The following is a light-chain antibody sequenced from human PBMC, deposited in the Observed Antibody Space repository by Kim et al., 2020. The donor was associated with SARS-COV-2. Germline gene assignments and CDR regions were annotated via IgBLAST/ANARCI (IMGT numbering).Light chain of an antibody. J-gene: IGLJ2*01. CDR3: ATWDDTLRGAI. V-gene: IGLV1-44*01. CDR1: RSNIGSNS. CDR2: SNN. Sequence: QSVLTQLPSASGTPGQRVTISCSGSRSNIGSNSVNWYQVVPGTAPKLLIYSNNRRTSGVPDRLSGSASGTSASLAISGLQSEDEADYYCATWDDTLRGAIFDGGTQLTVL.